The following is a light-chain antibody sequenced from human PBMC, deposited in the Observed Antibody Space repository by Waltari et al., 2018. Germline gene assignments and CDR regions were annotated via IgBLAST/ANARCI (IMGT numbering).Light chain of an antibody. Sequence: DIVLTPSPGTLSLSPGERVSLSCRASQSVSRALAWYQQKPGQAPRLLIYGASRRATGIPDRFSGSGSGTDFSLTISRLEPEDFAVYYCQHYVRLPVTFGQGTKVEIK. V-gene: IGKV3-20*01. CDR2: GAS. J-gene: IGKJ1*01. CDR1: QSVSRA. CDR3: QHYVRLPVT.